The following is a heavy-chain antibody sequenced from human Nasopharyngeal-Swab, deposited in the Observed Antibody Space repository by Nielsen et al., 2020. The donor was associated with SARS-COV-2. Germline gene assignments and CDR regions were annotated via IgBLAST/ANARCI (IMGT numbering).Heavy chain of an antibody. CDR3: ARDGPYVGYAFDD. Sequence: GSLRLSCTVSGGPISSYYWSWIRQPPGKGLEWIGNIYYSGSTNYNPSLKSRVTISADTSKKQFSLSLSSVTAADTAVYYCARDGPYVGYAFDDWGQGTLVTVSS. J-gene: IGHJ4*02. CDR1: GGPISSYY. V-gene: IGHV4-59*01. D-gene: IGHD5-18*01. CDR2: IYYSGST.